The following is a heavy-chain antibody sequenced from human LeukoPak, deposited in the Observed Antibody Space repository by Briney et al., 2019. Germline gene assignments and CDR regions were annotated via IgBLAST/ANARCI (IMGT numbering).Heavy chain of an antibody. D-gene: IGHD4-17*01. CDR1: GFTFSDYY. Sequence: GGSLRLSCAASGFTFSDYYMSWSRQAPGKGLEWVSYISSSGSTIYYADSVKGRFTISRDNSKNTLYLQMNSLRAEDTAVYYCAKDDYGDYAWFDPWGQGTLVTVSS. J-gene: IGHJ5*02. V-gene: IGHV3-11*01. CDR2: ISSSGSTI. CDR3: AKDDYGDYAWFDP.